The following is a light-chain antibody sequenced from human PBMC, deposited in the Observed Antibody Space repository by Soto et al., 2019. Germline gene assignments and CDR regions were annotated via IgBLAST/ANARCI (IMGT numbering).Light chain of an antibody. CDR1: QSFSNY. CDR3: QQTYTSPWT. J-gene: IGKJ1*01. Sequence: DIQMTQSPSSVSASVGDRVTITCRTSQSFSNYLAWYQHRPGKAPKLLIYSATVLQSGVPSRCSGSGSGTDFTLTISRLQPEDSATYYCQQTYTSPWTFGQGTKVDIK. V-gene: IGKV1-39*01. CDR2: SAT.